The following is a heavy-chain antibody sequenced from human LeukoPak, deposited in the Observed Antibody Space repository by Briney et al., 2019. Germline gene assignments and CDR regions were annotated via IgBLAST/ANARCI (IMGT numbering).Heavy chain of an antibody. Sequence: SETLSLTCTVSGGSISSYYWSWIRQPPGKGLEWIGDIYYSGSTNYNPSLKSRVTISVDLSENHVSLKLTSVTAADTAVYYCAREGGFYRPLDYSGQGTLVTVSS. CDR2: IYYSGST. D-gene: IGHD6-25*01. V-gene: IGHV4-59*12. J-gene: IGHJ4*02. CDR3: AREGGFYRPLDY. CDR1: GGSISSYY.